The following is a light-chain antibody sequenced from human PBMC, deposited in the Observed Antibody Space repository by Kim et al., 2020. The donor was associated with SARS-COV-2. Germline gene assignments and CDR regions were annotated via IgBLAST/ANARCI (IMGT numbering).Light chain of an antibody. CDR2: LNSDGSY. Sequence: SVKLTCTLSSGHSSYAIAWHQQQPEKGPRYLMKLNSDGSYSKGDGIPDRFSGSSSGAERYLPISSLQSEDEADYYCQTWGTGTLLVFGGGTQLTVL. V-gene: IGLV4-69*01. CDR1: SGHSSYA. J-gene: IGLJ3*02. CDR3: QTWGTGTLLV.